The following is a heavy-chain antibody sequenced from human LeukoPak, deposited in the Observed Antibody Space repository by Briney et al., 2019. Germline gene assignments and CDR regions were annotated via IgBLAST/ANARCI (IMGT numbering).Heavy chain of an antibody. J-gene: IGHJ4*02. CDR3: AKDSNPMARDYFDY. CDR2: IWYDGSNK. Sequence: GGSLRLSCAASGFTFSSYGMHWVRQAPGKGLERVAVIWYDGSNKYYADSVKGRFTISRDNSKNTLYQQMNSLRAEDTAVYYCAKDSNPMARDYFDYWGQGTLVTVSS. D-gene: IGHD3-10*01. CDR1: GFTFSSYG. V-gene: IGHV3-33*06.